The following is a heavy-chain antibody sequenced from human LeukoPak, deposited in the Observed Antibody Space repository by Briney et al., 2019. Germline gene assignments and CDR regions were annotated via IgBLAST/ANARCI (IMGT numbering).Heavy chain of an antibody. CDR1: GYTFTGYY. CDR3: ARGGSGSYFSWLDP. V-gene: IGHV1-2*02. J-gene: IGHJ5*02. D-gene: IGHD3-10*01. Sequence: ASVKVSCKASGYTFTGYYIHWVRQAPGQGLECMGWINPNSGGTNYAQKFQGRVIMTRDTSISTAYMELSRLRFDDTAVYYCARGGSGSYFSWLDPWGQGTLVTVSS. CDR2: INPNSGGT.